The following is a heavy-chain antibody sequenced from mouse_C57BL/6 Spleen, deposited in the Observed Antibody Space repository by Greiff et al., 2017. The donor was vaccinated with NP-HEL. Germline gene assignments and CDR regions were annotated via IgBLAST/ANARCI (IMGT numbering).Heavy chain of an antibody. Sequence: QVQLQQPGTELVKPGASVKLSCKASGYTFTSYWMHWVKQRPGQGLEWIGNINPSNGGTNYNEKFKSKATLTVDKSASTAYMQLSSLTSEDSAVYYCARGDYDYDGYYAMHYWGQGTSVTVSS. J-gene: IGHJ4*01. CDR3: ARGDYDYDGYYAMHY. CDR1: GYTFTSYW. V-gene: IGHV1-53*01. D-gene: IGHD2-4*01. CDR2: INPSNGGT.